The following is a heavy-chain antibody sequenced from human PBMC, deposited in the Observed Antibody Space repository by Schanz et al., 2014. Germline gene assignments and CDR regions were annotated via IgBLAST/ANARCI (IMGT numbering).Heavy chain of an antibody. CDR3: AKTPREYCNYDNCPNWFDS. V-gene: IGHV3-23*04. D-gene: IGHD2-15*01. J-gene: IGHJ5*01. CDR2: ISASGGTT. CDR1: GFTFDEFA. Sequence: VQLVESGGGVVQPGRSLRLSCAASGFTFDEFAMHWVRQSPGKGLEWVSAISASGGTTYYADSVKGRFTISRDNSKNTLYLQMNSLRDEDTAVYYCAKTPREYCNYDNCPNWFDSWGQGTLVTASS.